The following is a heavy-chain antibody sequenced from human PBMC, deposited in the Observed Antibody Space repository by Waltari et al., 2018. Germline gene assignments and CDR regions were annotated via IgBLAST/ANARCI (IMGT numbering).Heavy chain of an antibody. J-gene: IGHJ4*02. D-gene: IGHD3-22*01. CDR2: IRSRGTTI. V-gene: IGHV3-48*03. CDR3: ARPKGGYDSSGYYPTPFDY. CDR1: GFTFSSYE. Sequence: EVQLVESGGGLVQPGGSLRLSCAASGFTFSSYEMNWVRQAPGKGLEWVSYIRSRGTTIYYADSVRGRFTISRDNAKNSLYLQMNSLRAEDTAVYYCARPKGGYDSSGYYPTPFDYWGQGTLVTVSS.